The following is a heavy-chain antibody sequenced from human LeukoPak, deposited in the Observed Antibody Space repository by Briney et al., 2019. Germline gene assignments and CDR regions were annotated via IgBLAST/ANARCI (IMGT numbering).Heavy chain of an antibody. CDR3: ARQAATMGRFYFDY. J-gene: IGHJ4*02. V-gene: IGHV3-48*01. Sequence: GGSLRLSCAASGFIFSQYSINWVRQAPGKGLEWVSHIRSTGDTFYADSVKGRFTTSRDNAKNSLYLQMDSLRAEDTAVYYCARQAATMGRFYFDYWGQGTLVTVSS. CDR2: IRSTGDT. CDR1: GFIFSQYS. D-gene: IGHD5-24*01.